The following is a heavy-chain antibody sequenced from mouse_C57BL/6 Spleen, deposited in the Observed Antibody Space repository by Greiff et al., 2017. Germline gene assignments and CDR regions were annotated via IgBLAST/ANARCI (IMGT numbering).Heavy chain of an antibody. CDR3: ARVDSSGYEDY. Sequence: QVQLQQPGAELVMPGASVKLSCKASGYTFTSYWMHWVKQRPGQGLEWIGEIDPSDSYTKYNQKFKGKSTLTVDKSSSTAYMQLSSLTSEDSAVYYCARVDSSGYEDYWGQGTTLTVSS. CDR1: GYTFTSYW. V-gene: IGHV1-69*01. CDR2: IDPSDSYT. D-gene: IGHD3-2*02. J-gene: IGHJ2*01.